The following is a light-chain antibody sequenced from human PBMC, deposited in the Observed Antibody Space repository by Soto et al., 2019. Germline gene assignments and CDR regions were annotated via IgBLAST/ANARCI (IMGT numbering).Light chain of an antibody. CDR3: SSYTSSSLYV. CDR2: DVN. J-gene: IGLJ1*01. CDR1: SSDVGGYNY. Sequence: QPASVSGSPGQSITISCTGTSSDVGGYNYVSWYQQHPGKAPKLMIYDVNHRPSGVSNRFSGSKSGNTASLTISGLQAEDEADYYCSSYTSSSLYVFGTGTKLTVL. V-gene: IGLV2-14*01.